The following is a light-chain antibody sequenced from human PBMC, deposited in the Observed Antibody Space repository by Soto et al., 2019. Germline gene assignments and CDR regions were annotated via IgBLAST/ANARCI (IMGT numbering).Light chain of an antibody. V-gene: IGKV3-20*01. J-gene: IGKJ4*01. CDR3: QQYGSTPLT. Sequence: EIVLTQSPGTLSLSPGERATLSCRASQSVRNNYLAWYQRKPGQAPRFLIYDASSRATGIPDRFSGSGSGTDFTLTISRLEPEDFAVYYCQQYGSTPLTFGGGTKVDI. CDR2: DAS. CDR1: QSVRNNY.